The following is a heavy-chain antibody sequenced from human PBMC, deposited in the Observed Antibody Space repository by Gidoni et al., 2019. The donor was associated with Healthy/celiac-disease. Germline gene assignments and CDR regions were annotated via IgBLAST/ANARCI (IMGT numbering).Heavy chain of an antibody. D-gene: IGHD2-2*01. V-gene: IGHV3-48*02. CDR1: GFTFSSYS. CDR3: ARDYGGGIVVVPAAIYFDY. CDR2: ISSSSSTI. Sequence: EVQLVESGGGLVQPVGSLRLSCAASGFTFSSYSMNWVRQAPGKGLEWVSYISSSSSTIYYADSVKGRFTISRDNAKNSLYLQMNSLRDEDTAVYYCARDYGGGIVVVPAAIYFDYWGQGTLVTVSS. J-gene: IGHJ4*02.